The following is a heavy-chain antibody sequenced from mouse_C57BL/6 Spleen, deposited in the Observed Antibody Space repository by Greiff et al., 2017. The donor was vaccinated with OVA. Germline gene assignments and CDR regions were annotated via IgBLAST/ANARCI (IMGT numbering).Heavy chain of an antibody. CDR1: GYTFTSYW. CDR3: ARSTSNYGCDY. D-gene: IGHD2-5*01. Sequence: QVQLQQSGAELAKPGASVKLSCKASGYTFTSYWMHWVKQRPGQGLEWIGHINPSSGYTKYNQKFKDKATLTVAKSSSTAYMQLSSLTYEASAVYYCARSTSNYGCDYWGQGTTLTVSS. J-gene: IGHJ2*01. CDR2: INPSSGYT. V-gene: IGHV1-7*01.